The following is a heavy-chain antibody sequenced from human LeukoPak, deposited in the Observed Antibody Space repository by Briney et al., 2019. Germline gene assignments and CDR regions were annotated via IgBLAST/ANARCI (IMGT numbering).Heavy chain of an antibody. CDR3: ARTVVVTYYYGMDV. CDR2: IGGRDGYT. Sequence: GGSLRLSCAASGFIFSNYAMSWVRQAPGKGLEWVSAIGGRDGYTYYADSVKGRFTVSRGDPKNTLYLQMNTLRVEDTAVYYCARTVVVTYYYGMDVWGQGTTVTVSS. V-gene: IGHV3-23*01. CDR1: GFIFSNYA. D-gene: IGHD2-21*01. J-gene: IGHJ6*02.